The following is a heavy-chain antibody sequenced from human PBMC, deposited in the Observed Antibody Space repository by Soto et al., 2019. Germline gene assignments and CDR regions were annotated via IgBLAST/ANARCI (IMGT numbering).Heavy chain of an antibody. Sequence: QVQLVQSGAEVKKPGASVTVSCKASGYTFTGYYMHWVRQAPGQGREWMGWINPNSGGTNYAQKFQGWVTMTRDTSLSTAYMELSRLRSDDTAVYYCARSQYCSGGSCYSYYFDYWGQGSLVTVSS. CDR1: GYTFTGYY. CDR3: ARSQYCSGGSCYSYYFDY. J-gene: IGHJ4*02. D-gene: IGHD2-15*01. V-gene: IGHV1-2*04. CDR2: INPNSGGT.